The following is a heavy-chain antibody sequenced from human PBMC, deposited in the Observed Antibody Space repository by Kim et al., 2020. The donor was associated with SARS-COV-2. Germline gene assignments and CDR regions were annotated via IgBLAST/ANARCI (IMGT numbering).Heavy chain of an antibody. V-gene: IGHV4-34*01. Sequence: SRVTISVDTSKNQFSLKLSSVTAADTAVYYCARFGVVINSYYYYYGMDVWDQGTTVTVSS. D-gene: IGHD3-3*01. J-gene: IGHJ6*02. CDR3: ARFGVVINSYYYYYGMDV.